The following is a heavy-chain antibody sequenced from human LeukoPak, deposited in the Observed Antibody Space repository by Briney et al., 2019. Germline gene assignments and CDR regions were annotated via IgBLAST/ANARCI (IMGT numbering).Heavy chain of an antibody. CDR2: IKQDGGEK. D-gene: IGHD2-2*01. V-gene: IGHV3-7*01. Sequence: PGGSLRLSCAASGFTFSSYWMSWVRQAPGKGLEWVANIKQDGGEKYCLDSVKGRFTISRDNAKNSLYLQMNSLRAEDTAVYYCARANWYCSSTSCYASYYYYGMDVWGQGTTVTVSS. CDR3: ARANWYCSSTSCYASYYYYGMDV. CDR1: GFTFSSYW. J-gene: IGHJ6*02.